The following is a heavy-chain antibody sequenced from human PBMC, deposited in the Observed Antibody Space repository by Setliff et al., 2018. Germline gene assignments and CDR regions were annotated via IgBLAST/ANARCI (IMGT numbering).Heavy chain of an antibody. CDR3: ARDRFYNSWSGTSITAPHDAFDI. D-gene: IGHD3-3*01. CDR1: SYTFSSYG. Sequence: ASVKVSCKASSYTFSSYGISWVRQAPGQGLEWMGWISSYNGKTNYAQKLQGRVTMTSDTSTNTVYLEVSSLRSEDTAVYFCARDRFYNSWSGTSITAPHDAFDIWGQGTMVTVSS. V-gene: IGHV1-18*01. J-gene: IGHJ3*02. CDR2: ISSYNGKT.